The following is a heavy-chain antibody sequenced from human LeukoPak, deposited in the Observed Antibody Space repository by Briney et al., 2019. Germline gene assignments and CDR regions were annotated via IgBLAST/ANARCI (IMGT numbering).Heavy chain of an antibody. Sequence: PGGSLRLSCAASGFSFSTPSMSWVRQTPGKGLEWISYIRGSSTTIYYADSVKGRFTISRDNARNSLYLQMNDLRAEDTGAYFCARDARSHCGTDACYGPYFDYWGQGSLVTVSS. J-gene: IGHJ4*02. CDR1: GFSFSTPS. D-gene: IGHD2-2*01. CDR3: ARDARSHCGTDACYGPYFDY. V-gene: IGHV3-48*01. CDR2: IRGSSTTI.